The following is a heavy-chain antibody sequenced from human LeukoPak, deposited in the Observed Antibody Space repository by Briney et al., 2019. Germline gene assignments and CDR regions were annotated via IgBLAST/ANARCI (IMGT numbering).Heavy chain of an antibody. V-gene: IGHV1-69*01. Sequence: ASVKVSCKASGGTFSSYAISWVRQAPGQGLEWLGGIIVIFGTPNYPQKFHGRVTITADESTSTVYMELSSLRSEDTAMYYCARDVDSSMVTNWFDSWGQGTLVTVSS. CDR1: GGTFSSYA. J-gene: IGHJ5*01. D-gene: IGHD5-18*01. CDR3: ARDVDSSMVTNWFDS. CDR2: IIVIFGTP.